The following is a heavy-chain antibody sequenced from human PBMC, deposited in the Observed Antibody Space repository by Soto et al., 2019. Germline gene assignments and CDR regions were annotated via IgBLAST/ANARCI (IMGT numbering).Heavy chain of an antibody. Sequence: EVPLLESGGGLVQPGGSLRLSCAASGVVFSRYAMSWVRQAPGKGLEWVSAISGSGTTAYYADSVKGRFIFARDNPKNTVYRPMNRLSAEDRAVYFCETTADGCFSAFEPWGQGTVVTVSS. D-gene: IGHD3-3*02. J-gene: IGHJ3*01. CDR3: ETTADGCFSAFEP. CDR1: GVVFSRYA. V-gene: IGHV3-23*01. CDR2: ISGSGTTA.